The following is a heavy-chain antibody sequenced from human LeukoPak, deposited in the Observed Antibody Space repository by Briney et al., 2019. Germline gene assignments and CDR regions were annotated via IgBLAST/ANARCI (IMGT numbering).Heavy chain of an antibody. Sequence: SETLSLTCTVSGGSISSSSYYWGWIRQPPGKGLEWIGSIYYSGSTYYNPSLKSRVTISVDTSKNQFSLKLSSVTAADTAVYYCAKPRGIWSGYYRGGWFDPWGQGTLVTVSS. V-gene: IGHV4-39*01. CDR3: AKPRGIWSGYYRGGWFDP. CDR1: GGSISSSSYY. CDR2: IYYSGST. J-gene: IGHJ5*02. D-gene: IGHD3-3*01.